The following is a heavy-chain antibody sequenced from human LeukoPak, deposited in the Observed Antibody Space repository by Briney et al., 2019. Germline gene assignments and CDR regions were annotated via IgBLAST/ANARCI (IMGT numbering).Heavy chain of an antibody. Sequence: GGALRLSCAPSRYTVSGKYMSGVRQVPGKGLDWVSSIYSGGSTYYADSVKGRFTISRDISQNTLYLQMSSLRAEDTAVYYCAGENFGGFDDGDWFDPWGQGTLVTVSS. CDR1: RYTVSGKY. CDR3: AGENFGGFDDGDWFDP. CDR2: IYSGGST. J-gene: IGHJ5*02. D-gene: IGHD4-23*01. V-gene: IGHV3-53*01.